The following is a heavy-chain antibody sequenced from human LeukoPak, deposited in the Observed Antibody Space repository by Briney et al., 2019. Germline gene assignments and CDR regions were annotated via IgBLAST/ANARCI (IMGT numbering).Heavy chain of an antibody. CDR1: GYTFTSYY. CDR2: INPSGGST. V-gene: IGHV1-46*01. D-gene: IGHD4-23*01. J-gene: IGHJ5*02. CDR3: ARDNSVEDTAWWFDP. Sequence: ASVKVSCKASGYTFTSYYMHWVRQAPGQGLEWMGIINPSGGSTSYAQKFQGRVTMTRDMSTSTDYMELSSLRSEDTAVYYCARDNSVEDTAWWFDPWGRGTLVTVSS.